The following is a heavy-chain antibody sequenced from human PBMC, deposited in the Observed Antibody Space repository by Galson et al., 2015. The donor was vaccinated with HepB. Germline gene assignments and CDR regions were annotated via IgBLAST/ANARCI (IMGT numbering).Heavy chain of an antibody. J-gene: IGHJ4*02. CDR2: ISWNSGTI. V-gene: IGHV3-9*01. Sequence: SLRLSCAASGFTFDDYAMHWVRQAPGMGLEWVSGISWNSGTIGYADSVKGRFTISRNNAKNSLYLQMNSLRAEDTAFYYCAKGGGYNFLHWDYWGQGTLVTVSS. CDR3: AKGGGYNFLHWDY. D-gene: IGHD5-24*01. CDR1: GFTFDDYA.